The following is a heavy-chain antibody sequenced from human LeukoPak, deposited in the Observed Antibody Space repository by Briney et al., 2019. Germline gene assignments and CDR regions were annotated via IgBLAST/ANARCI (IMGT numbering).Heavy chain of an antibody. J-gene: IGHJ4*02. CDR2: SSGSGGSR. Sequence: GGSLRLSCAASGFTFSGYAMSWVRQAPGTGLGGVSASSGSGGSRCYADSGKGRFTISRDNSMNTLYLQMNSLRAEDTAVYYCAKGYCSNGVCYPDSWGQGTLVTVSS. CDR1: GFTFSGYA. V-gene: IGHV3-23*01. CDR3: AKGYCSNGVCYPDS. D-gene: IGHD2-8*01.